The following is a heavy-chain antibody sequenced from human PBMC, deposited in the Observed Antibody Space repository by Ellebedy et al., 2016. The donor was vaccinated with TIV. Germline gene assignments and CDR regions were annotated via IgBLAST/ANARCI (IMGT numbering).Heavy chain of an antibody. V-gene: IGHV3-33*06. CDR3: AKGSLWDLLLTCFGY. CDR1: GFTFNTYA. D-gene: IGHD1-26*01. Sequence: GESLKISCVASGFTFNTYAMHWVRQAPGKGLEWVALIWFDGSRKSYIDSVKGRFTISRDNSRNTLYLQMNSLRAEDTAVYYCAKGSLWDLLLTCFGYWGQGTLVTVSS. CDR2: IWFDGSRK. J-gene: IGHJ4*02.